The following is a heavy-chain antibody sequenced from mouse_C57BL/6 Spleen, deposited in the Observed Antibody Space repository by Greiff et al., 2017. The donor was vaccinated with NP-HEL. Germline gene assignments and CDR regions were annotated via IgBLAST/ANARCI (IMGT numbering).Heavy chain of an antibody. CDR2: IRLKSDNYAT. CDR1: GFTFSNYW. Sequence: EVKLVESGGGLVQPGGSMKLSCVASGFTFSNYWTNWVRQSPEKGLEWVAQIRLKSDNYATHYAESVKGRLTISRDDSKSSVYLQMNNLRAEDTGICYCTGGDYGSSYVVTYWYFDVWGTGTTVTVSS. V-gene: IGHV6-3*01. CDR3: TGGDYGSSYVVTYWYFDV. D-gene: IGHD1-1*01. J-gene: IGHJ1*03.